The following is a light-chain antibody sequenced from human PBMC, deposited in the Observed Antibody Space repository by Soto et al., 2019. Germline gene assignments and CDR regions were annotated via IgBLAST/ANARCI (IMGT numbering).Light chain of an antibody. Sequence: QSASVSGSPGQSITISCTGISSDVGGYNYVSWYQQHPGKAPKLMIYDVSDRPSGISNRFSGSKSGNTASLTISGLQTEDEADYYCSSYTSTNTVFGGGTQLTVL. J-gene: IGLJ2*01. CDR2: DVS. CDR1: SSDVGGYNY. CDR3: SSYTSTNTV. V-gene: IGLV2-14*03.